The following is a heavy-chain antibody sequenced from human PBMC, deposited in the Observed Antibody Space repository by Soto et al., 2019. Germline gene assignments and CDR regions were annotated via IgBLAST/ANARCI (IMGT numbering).Heavy chain of an antibody. CDR2: IFPDDSDT. CDR1: GYSITSYW. J-gene: IGHJ4*02. V-gene: IGHV5-51*01. CDR3: TRGGVATRTFDY. D-gene: IGHD3-3*01. Sequence: GESLKISCKASGYSITSYWIAWVRQMPGQGLEWMGIIFPDDSDTRYSPSFQGQVTISADKSISTAYVQWSSLKASDTAMYYCTRGGVATRTFDYWGQGTLVT.